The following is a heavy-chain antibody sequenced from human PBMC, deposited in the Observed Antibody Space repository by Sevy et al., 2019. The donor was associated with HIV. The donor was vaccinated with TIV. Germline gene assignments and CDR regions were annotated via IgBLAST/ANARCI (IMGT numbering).Heavy chain of an antibody. CDR2: IKSKTDGGTT. Sequence: GGSLRLSCAASGFTFSNAWMSWVRQAPGKGLEWVGRIKSKTDGGTTDYAAPVKGRFTISRDDSKNTLYLQMNSLKTEDTAVYYCTTHPPAPYYYYGMDVWGQGTTVTVSS. J-gene: IGHJ6*02. CDR1: GFTFSNAW. V-gene: IGHV3-15*01. CDR3: TTHPPAPYYYYGMDV.